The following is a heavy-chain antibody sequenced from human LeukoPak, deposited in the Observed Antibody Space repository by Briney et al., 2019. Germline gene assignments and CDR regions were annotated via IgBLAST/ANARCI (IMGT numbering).Heavy chain of an antibody. CDR1: GVSFSGYY. J-gene: IGHJ4*02. Sequence: SETLSLTCAVYGVSFSGYYWSWIRQPPGKGLEWIGEINHSGSTNYNPSLKSRVTISVDTSKNQFSLKLSSVTAADTAVYYCARAREFSSSSGRAYYFDYWGQGTLVTVSS. D-gene: IGHD6-6*01. CDR3: ARAREFSSSSGRAYYFDY. V-gene: IGHV4-34*01. CDR2: INHSGST.